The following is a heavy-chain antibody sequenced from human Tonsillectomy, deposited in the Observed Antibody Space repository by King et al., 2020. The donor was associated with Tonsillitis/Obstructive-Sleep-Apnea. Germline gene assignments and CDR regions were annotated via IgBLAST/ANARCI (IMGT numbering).Heavy chain of an antibody. V-gene: IGHV3-9*01. D-gene: IGHD1-26*01. CDR1: GFIFDDYG. CDR3: AKCVGSMVGASLDY. Sequence: VQLVESGGGLVQPGRSLRLSCAASGFIFDDYGIHWVRQAPGKGLEWVSGISWNSGSIAYADSVKGRFTSYRDNAKNSLYLQMDSLRSEDTALYYCAKCVGSMVGASLDYWGQGTLVTVSS. J-gene: IGHJ4*02. CDR2: ISWNSGSI.